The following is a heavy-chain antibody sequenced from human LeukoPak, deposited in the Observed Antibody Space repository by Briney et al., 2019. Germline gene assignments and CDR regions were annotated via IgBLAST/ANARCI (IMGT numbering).Heavy chain of an antibody. Sequence: ASVKVSCKASGYTFTGYYIHWVRQAPGQGLEWMGWINPNSGNIKYGQKFQGRVTMTRDTSISTAYMELSRMRSDDTAVYYCARGAYSSSPLPRGDDAFDIWGQGTMVTVSS. CDR3: ARGAYSSSPLPRGDDAFDI. CDR2: INPNSGNI. D-gene: IGHD6-6*01. CDR1: GYTFTGYY. V-gene: IGHV1-2*02. J-gene: IGHJ3*02.